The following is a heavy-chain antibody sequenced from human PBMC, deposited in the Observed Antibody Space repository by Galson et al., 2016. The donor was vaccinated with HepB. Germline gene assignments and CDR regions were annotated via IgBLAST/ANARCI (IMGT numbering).Heavy chain of an antibody. V-gene: IGHV4-59*01. D-gene: IGHD2-21*01. CDR2: IFYSGST. CDR3: ARARFVMDFYFDY. Sequence: SETLSLTCTVSGGSISSYYWSWIRQPPGKGLEWIGYIFYSGSTTYNPSLKSRVTLSVDASKNQFSLNLSSVKAADTAVYYCARARFVMDFYFDYWGPGTLVTVSS. CDR1: GGSISSYY. J-gene: IGHJ4*02.